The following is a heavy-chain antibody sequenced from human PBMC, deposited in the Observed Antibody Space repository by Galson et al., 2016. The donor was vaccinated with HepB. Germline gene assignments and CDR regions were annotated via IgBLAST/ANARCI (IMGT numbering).Heavy chain of an antibody. D-gene: IGHD2/OR15-2a*01. CDR3: AKRHEYCPPVGCSVDY. CDR2: DSMDGRRK. Sequence: SLRLSCAASGFASRNYGMHWVRQAPGKGLEWVAADSMDGRRKWYAESVKGRFTISRDNSNNMLFLQMDSLRPDDTAVYYCAKRHEYCPPVGCSVDYWGQGTLVSVSS. CDR1: GFASRNYG. J-gene: IGHJ4*02. V-gene: IGHV3-30*18.